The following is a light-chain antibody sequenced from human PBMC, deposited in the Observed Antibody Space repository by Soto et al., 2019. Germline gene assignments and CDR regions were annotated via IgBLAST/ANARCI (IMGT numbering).Light chain of an antibody. CDR3: QQSDSLPIT. CDR2: DAS. Sequence: DLPMTQSPSSLSASVGDRVTITCRASQDISNYLNWYQQRPGTAPKLLIYDASNLERGVPSRFIGTRSGTHFTFAITSLQPEDVATFFLQQSDSLPITFGQGTRLEI. J-gene: IGKJ5*01. CDR1: QDISNY. V-gene: IGKV1-33*01.